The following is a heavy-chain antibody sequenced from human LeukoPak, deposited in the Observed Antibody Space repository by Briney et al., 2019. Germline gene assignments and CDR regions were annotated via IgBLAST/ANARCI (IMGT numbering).Heavy chain of an antibody. V-gene: IGHV4-4*02. J-gene: IGHJ4*02. Sequence: PSGTLSLTCAVSGGSLSSSNWWSWVRQPPGKGLEWIGEIYHGGSTNYNPSLKSRVAMSVDRSRNPFSLNLSSVTAADTAVYYCAKGEDYGSGTVHFASWGQGTLVTVSS. CDR2: IYHGGST. CDR3: AKGEDYGSGTVHFAS. CDR1: GGSLSSSNW. D-gene: IGHD3-10*01.